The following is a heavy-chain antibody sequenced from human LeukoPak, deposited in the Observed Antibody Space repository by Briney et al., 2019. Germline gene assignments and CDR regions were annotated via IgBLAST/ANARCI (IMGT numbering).Heavy chain of an antibody. CDR2: IYYSGST. D-gene: IGHD2-21*02. CDR1: GGSISSSSYY. V-gene: IGHV4-39*01. CDR3: ARLLAYCGGDCYRVRDY. Sequence: SETLSLTCTVSGGSISSSSYYWGWIRQPPGEGLEWIGSIYYSGSTYYNPSLKSRVTISVDTSKNQFSLKLSSVTAADTAVYYCARLLAYCGGDCYRVRDYWGQGTLVTVSS. J-gene: IGHJ4*02.